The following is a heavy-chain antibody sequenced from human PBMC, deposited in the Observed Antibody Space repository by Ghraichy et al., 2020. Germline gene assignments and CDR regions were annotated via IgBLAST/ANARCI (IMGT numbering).Heavy chain of an antibody. Sequence: SETLSLTCTVSGGSISSYYWSWIRQPPGKGLEWIGYIYYSGSTNYNPSLKSRVTISVDTSKNQFSLKLSSVTAADTAVYYCARVGIAAAGNPFDYWGQGTLVTVSS. D-gene: IGHD6-13*01. CDR3: ARVGIAAAGNPFDY. J-gene: IGHJ4*02. V-gene: IGHV4-59*01. CDR1: GGSISSYY. CDR2: IYYSGST.